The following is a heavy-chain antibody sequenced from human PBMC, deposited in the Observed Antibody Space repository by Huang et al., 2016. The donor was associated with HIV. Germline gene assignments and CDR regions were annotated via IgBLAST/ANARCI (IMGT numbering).Heavy chain of an antibody. CDR1: GGSFRGYY. V-gene: IGHV4-34*01. J-gene: IGHJ6*03. CDR2: INHSEST. Sequence: QVQLQQWGAGLLRPSETLSLTCAVYGGSFRGYYGTWISQPPGKGLEWIGEINHSESTNYNPSLKSRVTSSVDTSRNQFSLTLTSVTAADTAVYYCARGQGGYYYYYMDVWGKGTTVTVSS. CDR3: ARGQGGYYYYYMDV.